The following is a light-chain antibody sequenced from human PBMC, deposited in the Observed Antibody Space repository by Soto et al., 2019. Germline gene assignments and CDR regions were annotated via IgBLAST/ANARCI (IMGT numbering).Light chain of an antibody. J-gene: IGKJ1*01. CDR3: QQYNSYS. CDR2: KAS. Sequence: DIQMTQSPSTLSASVGDRVTITCRASQGISSWLAWYQQKPGKAPKLLIYKASSLESGVPSRFSGSGSGTEFTLTISSLQPDDFATYYYQQYNSYSFGQGTKVEIK. V-gene: IGKV1-5*03. CDR1: QGISSW.